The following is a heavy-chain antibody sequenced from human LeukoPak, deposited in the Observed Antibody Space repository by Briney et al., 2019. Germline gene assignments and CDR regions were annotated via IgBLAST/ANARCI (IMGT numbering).Heavy chain of an antibody. Sequence: SETLSLTCTVSGGSISSYYWSWIRQPPGKGLEWIGYIYYSGSTNYNPSLKSRVTISVDTSKNQFSLKLSSVTAADTAVYYCARGIQLWSPFDYWGQGTLVTASS. D-gene: IGHD5-18*01. CDR3: ARGIQLWSPFDY. CDR1: GGSISSYY. V-gene: IGHV4-59*01. J-gene: IGHJ4*02. CDR2: IYYSGST.